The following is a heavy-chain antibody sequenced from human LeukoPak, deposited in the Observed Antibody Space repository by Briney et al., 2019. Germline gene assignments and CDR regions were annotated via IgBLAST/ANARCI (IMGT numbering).Heavy chain of an antibody. V-gene: IGHV3-7*01. CDR2: IKEDGSEK. CDR1: GFTFSAYW. Sequence: GGSLRLSCAASGFTFSAYWMRWVRQAPGKGLEWVASIKEDGSEKYYVDSVKGRLTISRDNARNSLYLQMNSLRAEDTAVYYCARLTLSANDWCYDYWGQGTLVTVSP. J-gene: IGHJ4*02. CDR3: ARLTLSANDWCYDY. D-gene: IGHD5-12*01.